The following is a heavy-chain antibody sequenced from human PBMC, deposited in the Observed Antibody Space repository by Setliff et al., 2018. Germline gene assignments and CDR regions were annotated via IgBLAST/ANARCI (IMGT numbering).Heavy chain of an antibody. D-gene: IGHD3-22*01. Sequence: ASVKVSCKASGGTFSNYDISWVRQAPGQGLEWMGGIIPIFGTANYAQKFQGRVTITTDESTNTAFMQLSSLRSDDTAVYYCVREGVDSRSSTDYRYYRDVWGKGTTVTVSS. V-gene: IGHV1-69*05. CDR1: GGTFSNYD. CDR3: VREGVDSRSSTDYRYYRDV. CDR2: IIPIFGTA. J-gene: IGHJ6*03.